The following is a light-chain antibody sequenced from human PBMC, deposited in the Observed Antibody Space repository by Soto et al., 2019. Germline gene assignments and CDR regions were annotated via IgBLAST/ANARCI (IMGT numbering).Light chain of an antibody. CDR2: AAS. Sequence: DLDITHSPSSLSASVGDRVTITCRASQSISSYLNWYQQKPGNAPNLLIYAASTLQSGVPSRFSAYGSETDFTLTISNLQAEDFATYYCQQSYTTPRTFGQGTKV. J-gene: IGKJ1*01. CDR1: QSISSY. V-gene: IGKV1-39*01. CDR3: QQSYTTPRT.